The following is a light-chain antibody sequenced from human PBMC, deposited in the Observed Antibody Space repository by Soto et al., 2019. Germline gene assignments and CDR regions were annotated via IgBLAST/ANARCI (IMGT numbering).Light chain of an antibody. V-gene: IGLV2-14*01. Sequence: QSALTQPASVSGSPGQSITISCTGTSSDVGGYNFVSWYQQHPGKAPKLMIYEVTYRPSGVSNRFSGSKSGNTASLTISGLQAEDEADYYCSSFTTSSTVVFGEGTQLTVL. J-gene: IGLJ3*02. CDR1: SSDVGGYNF. CDR3: SSFTTSSTVV. CDR2: EVT.